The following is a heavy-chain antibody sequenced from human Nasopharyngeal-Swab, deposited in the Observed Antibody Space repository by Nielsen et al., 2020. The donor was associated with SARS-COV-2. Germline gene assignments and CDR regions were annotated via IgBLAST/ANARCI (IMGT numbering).Heavy chain of an antibody. CDR1: GFSFDNYW. CDR3: ARDIWLRPEGNNAFDV. D-gene: IGHD5-12*01. J-gene: IGHJ3*01. Sequence: GESLKISRAASGFSFDNYWMNWVRQVPGKGLEWVANMNQVGSEKYYVDSVKGRFTISRDNAKNSLYLQMNSLRAEDSALYYCARDIWLRPEGNNAFDVWGQGTMVIVSS. CDR2: MNQVGSEK. V-gene: IGHV3-7*01.